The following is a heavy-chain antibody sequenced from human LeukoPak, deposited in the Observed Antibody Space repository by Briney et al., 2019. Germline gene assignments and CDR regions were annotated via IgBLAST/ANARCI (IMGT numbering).Heavy chain of an antibody. Sequence: GSSVKVSCKASGDTFSSYAINWVRLAPGQGLEWMGGIIPVFGTANYAQKFQGRVTITTDESTNTASMELSGLRSEDTAVYYCATGRARILGYFQHWGQGTLVTVSS. CDR3: ATGRARILGYFQH. CDR1: GDTFSSYA. J-gene: IGHJ1*01. D-gene: IGHD3-3*01. V-gene: IGHV1-69*05. CDR2: IIPVFGTA.